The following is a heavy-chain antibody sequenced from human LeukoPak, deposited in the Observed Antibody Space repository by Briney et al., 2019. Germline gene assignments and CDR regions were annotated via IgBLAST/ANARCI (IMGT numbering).Heavy chain of an antibody. CDR3: AKVDSSGYLFDY. CDR1: GFTFYNYA. V-gene: IGHV3-23*01. CDR2: ISGSGGYT. D-gene: IGHD3-22*01. J-gene: IGHJ4*02. Sequence: GGSLRLSCAASGFTFYNYAMSWVRQTPGKGLEWVSAISGSGGYTYYADSVKGRFTISRDNSKNTLYLQMNSLRAEDTAVYYCAKVDSSGYLFDYWGQGTLVTVSS.